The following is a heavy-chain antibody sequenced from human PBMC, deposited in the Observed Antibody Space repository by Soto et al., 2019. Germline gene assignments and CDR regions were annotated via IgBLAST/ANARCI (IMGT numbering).Heavy chain of an antibody. D-gene: IGHD3-10*01. CDR3: ARDGEDRGTGYYGSVQTYYYYGMDV. J-gene: IGHJ6*02. CDR1: GYTFTSYA. CDR2: INAGNGNT. V-gene: IGHV1-3*01. Sequence: GASVKVSCKASGYTFTSYAMHWVRQAPGQRLEWMGWINAGNGNTKYSQKFQGRITITRDTSASTAYMELSSLRSEDTAVYYCARDGEDRGTGYYGSVQTYYYYGMDVWGQGTTVTVSS.